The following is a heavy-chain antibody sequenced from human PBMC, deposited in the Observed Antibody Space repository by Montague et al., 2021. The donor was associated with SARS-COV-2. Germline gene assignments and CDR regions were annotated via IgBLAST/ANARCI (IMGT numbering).Heavy chain of an antibody. CDR2: TYYRSKWYN. CDR1: GDSVSSHSAA. CDR3: AREQQWLGADYYYDGMDV. Sequence: CAISGDSVSSHSAAWNWIRQSPSRGLEWLGRTYYRSKWYNDYALSVKSRITINPDTSKNQFSLQLNSVTPEDTAVYYCAREQQWLGADYYYDGMDVWGQGATVTVAS. V-gene: IGHV6-1*01. J-gene: IGHJ6*02. D-gene: IGHD6-19*01.